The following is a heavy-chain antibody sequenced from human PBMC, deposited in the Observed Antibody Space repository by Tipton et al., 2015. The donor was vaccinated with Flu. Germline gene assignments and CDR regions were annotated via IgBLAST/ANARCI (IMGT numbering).Heavy chain of an antibody. CDR2: ISSSSSYI. Sequence: SLRLSCAASGFTFSSYSMTWVRQAPGKGLEWVSSISSSSSYIYYADSVKGRFTISRDNAKNSLYLQMNSLRAEDTAVYYCARDWSIVGATGYFDYWGQGTLVTVSS. V-gene: IGHV3-21*01. J-gene: IGHJ4*02. CDR3: ARDWSIVGATGYFDY. CDR1: GFTFSSYS. D-gene: IGHD1-26*01.